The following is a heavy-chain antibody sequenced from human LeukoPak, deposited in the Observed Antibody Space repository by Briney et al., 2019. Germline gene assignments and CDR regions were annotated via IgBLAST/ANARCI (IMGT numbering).Heavy chain of an antibody. CDR1: GFTFSSYG. V-gene: IGHV3-30*18. CDR3: AKDLDV. Sequence: GGSLRLSCAASGFTFSSYGMHWVRQAPGKGLEWVAVISSDGSYKYYADPVKGRFTISRDNSKNTLYLQMNSLRAEDTAVSYCAKDLDVWGQGTTVTVSS. CDR2: ISSDGSYK. J-gene: IGHJ6*02.